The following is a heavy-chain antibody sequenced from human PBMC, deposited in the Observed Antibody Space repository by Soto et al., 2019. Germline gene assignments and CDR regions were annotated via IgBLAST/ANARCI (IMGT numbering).Heavy chain of an antibody. J-gene: IGHJ4*02. CDR3: AKDKVYSNYEHYFDY. V-gene: IGHV3-9*01. CDR2: ISWHSGNL. D-gene: IGHD4-4*01. Sequence: EVQLVESGGGLVQPGRSLRLSCAASGFTFENYAMHWVRQAPGKGLEWVSGISWHSGNLGYADSVRGRFTISRDNAKNSLYLQMNSLRPEDTGLYYCAKDKVYSNYEHYFDYWAREPWSPSPQ. CDR1: GFTFENYA.